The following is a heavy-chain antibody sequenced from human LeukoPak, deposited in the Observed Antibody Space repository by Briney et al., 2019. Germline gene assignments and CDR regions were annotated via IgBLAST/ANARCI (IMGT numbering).Heavy chain of an antibody. Sequence: GGSLRLSCAASGFTVSSNYMSWVRQAPGKGLEWVSVIYSGGSTYYADSVKGRFTISRDNSKNTLYLQMNNLRAEDMAVYFCAKDTRSYGDYHYFDYWGQGTLVTVSS. V-gene: IGHV3-53*01. CDR1: GFTVSSNY. CDR3: AKDTRSYGDYHYFDY. D-gene: IGHD4-17*01. J-gene: IGHJ4*02. CDR2: IYSGGST.